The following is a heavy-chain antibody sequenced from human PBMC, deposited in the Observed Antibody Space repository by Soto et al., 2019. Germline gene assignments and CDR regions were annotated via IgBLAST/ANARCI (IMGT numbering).Heavy chain of an antibody. D-gene: IGHD2-15*01. CDR3: ARADGFVLVYGVDV. Sequence: QLQLQESGSGLVKPSPTLSLTCAVSGGSISSGGYSWSWIRQPPGKGLEWIGYIYHSGSTYYNPSLKGRVTISVDRSKNQFSLKLNSVTAADTAVYYCARADGFVLVYGVDVWGQGTTVTVSS. CDR2: IYHSGST. CDR1: GGSISSGGYS. V-gene: IGHV4-30-2*01. J-gene: IGHJ6*02.